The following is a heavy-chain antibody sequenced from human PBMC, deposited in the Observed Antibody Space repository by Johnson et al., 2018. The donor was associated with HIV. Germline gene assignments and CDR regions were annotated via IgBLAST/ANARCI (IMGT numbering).Heavy chain of an antibody. D-gene: IGHD2-21*02. CDR3: ARNCGGVCSGHDAFDI. V-gene: IGHV3-66*01. Sequence: VQLVESGGGVVQPGRSLRLSCAASGFTFSNAWMSWVRQAPGKGLEWVSVIYSGDSTYYADSVKGRFIISRDNSKNTLYLQMNSLRAEDTAVYYCARNCGGVCSGHDAFDIWGQGTMVTVSS. J-gene: IGHJ3*02. CDR2: IYSGDST. CDR1: GFTFSNAW.